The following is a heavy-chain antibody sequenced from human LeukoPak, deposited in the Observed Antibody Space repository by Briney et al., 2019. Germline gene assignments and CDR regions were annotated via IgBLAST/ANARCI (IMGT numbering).Heavy chain of an antibody. J-gene: IGHJ4*02. CDR2: MYYTGST. Sequence: PSETLSLTCTVSGGSISSNSYFWGWIRQPPGKGLEWIGSMYYTGSTYHNPSLKSRVTISADTSSNQFSLKLRSVTAADTAVYYCASSYYDVLTGYWGYFDYWGQGTLVTVSS. V-gene: IGHV4-39*01. CDR3: ASSYYDVLTGYWGYFDY. CDR1: GGSISSNSYF. D-gene: IGHD3-9*01.